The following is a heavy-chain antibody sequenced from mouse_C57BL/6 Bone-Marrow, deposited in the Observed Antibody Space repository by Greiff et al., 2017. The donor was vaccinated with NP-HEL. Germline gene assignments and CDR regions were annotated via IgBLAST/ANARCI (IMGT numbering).Heavy chain of an antibody. CDR2: IDPSDSYT. Sequence: QVQLQQPGAELVKPGASVKLSCKASGYTFTSYWMQWVKQRPGQGLEWIGEIDPSDSYTNYNQKFKGKATLTVDTSSSTAYMQLSSLTSEDSAVYYCARRDYGNFWGQGTLVTVS. D-gene: IGHD2-1*01. J-gene: IGHJ3*01. CDR1: GYTFTSYW. V-gene: IGHV1-50*01. CDR3: ARRDYGNF.